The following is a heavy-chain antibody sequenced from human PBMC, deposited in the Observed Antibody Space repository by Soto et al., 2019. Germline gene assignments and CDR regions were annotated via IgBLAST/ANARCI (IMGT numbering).Heavy chain of an antibody. Sequence: GGSLRLSCAASGFTFNHYWMHWVRQPPGKGLVWVSRLQSDGSSPDYADSVKGRFTISRDNAKNSLYLQMNSLRAEDAAVYYCARFYYDSSGYLPSPYYYYYGMDVWGQGTTVTVSS. V-gene: IGHV3-74*01. J-gene: IGHJ6*02. CDR2: LQSDGSSP. CDR1: GFTFNHYW. CDR3: ARFYYDSSGYLPSPYYYYYGMDV. D-gene: IGHD3-22*01.